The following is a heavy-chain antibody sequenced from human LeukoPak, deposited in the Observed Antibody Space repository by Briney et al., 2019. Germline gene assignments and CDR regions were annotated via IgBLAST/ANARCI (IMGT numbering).Heavy chain of an antibody. CDR3: ARSKLAGKNWFAP. D-gene: IGHD1-1*01. CDR2: IWYDGSNK. Sequence: GGSLRLSCAASGFTFSSYGMHWVRQAPGKGLEWVAVIWYDGSNKYYADSVKGRFTISRDNSKNTLYLQVNSLRAEDTAVYYCARSKLAGKNWFAPWGQGTLVTVS. CDR1: GFTFSSYG. J-gene: IGHJ5*02. V-gene: IGHV3-33*01.